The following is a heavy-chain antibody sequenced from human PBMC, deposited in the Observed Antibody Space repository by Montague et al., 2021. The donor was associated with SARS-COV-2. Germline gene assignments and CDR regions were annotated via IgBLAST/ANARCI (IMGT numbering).Heavy chain of an antibody. CDR3: ARTPTRPLSLDS. CDR1: GGSITGFS. J-gene: IGHJ4*02. Sequence: SETQSLTCAVSGGSITGFSWSWVRQPAGKGLEWIGRVTTSGTTNHSPSLRSRVTMSVDTSKNQFSLNLNSVTAADTAIYYCARTPTRPLSLDSWGQGTLVTVSS. V-gene: IGHV4-4*07. CDR2: VTTSGTT. D-gene: IGHD6-6*01.